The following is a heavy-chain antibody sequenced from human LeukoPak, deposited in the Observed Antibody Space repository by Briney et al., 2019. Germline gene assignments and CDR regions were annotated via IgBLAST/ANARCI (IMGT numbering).Heavy chain of an antibody. V-gene: IGHV3-30-3*01. CDR2: ISYDGSNK. CDR3: ARVPLVVITIYYGMDV. J-gene: IGHJ6*02. Sequence: PGGSLRLSCAASGFTFSSYAMHWFRQAPGKGLEWVAVISYDGSNKYYADSVKGRFTISRDNSKNTLYLQMNSLRAEDTAVYYCARVPLVVITIYYGMDVWGQGTTVTVSS. D-gene: IGHD3-22*01. CDR1: GFTFSSYA.